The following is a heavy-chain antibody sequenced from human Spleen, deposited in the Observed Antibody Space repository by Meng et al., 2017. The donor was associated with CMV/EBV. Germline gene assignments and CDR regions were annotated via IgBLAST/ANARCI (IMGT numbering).Heavy chain of an antibody. V-gene: IGHV4-39*07. CDR2: IYYSGST. CDR3: ARDSRGRGDYFDP. Sequence: VSGGSITSDGHYWGWIRQSPGRGLEWIGSIYYSGSTYENPSFKSRVTLSVDTSKNQFFLKLDSVTAADTAVYFCARDSRGRGDYFDPWGQGTLVTVSS. D-gene: IGHD3-10*01. CDR1: GGSITSDGHY. J-gene: IGHJ5*02.